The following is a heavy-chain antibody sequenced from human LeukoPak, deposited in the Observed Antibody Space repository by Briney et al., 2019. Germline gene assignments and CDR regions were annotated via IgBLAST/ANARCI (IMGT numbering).Heavy chain of an antibody. V-gene: IGHV3-33*01. CDR2: IWYDGSNK. D-gene: IGHD4-17*01. CDR3: ARDHGDYYFDY. Sequence: GGSLRLSCAASGFTFSSYGMHWVRQAPGKGLEWVAVIWYDGSNKYYADSVKGRYTISRDNSKNTLYLQMNSLRAEDTAVYYCARDHGDYYFDYWGQGTLVTVSS. J-gene: IGHJ4*02. CDR1: GFTFSSYG.